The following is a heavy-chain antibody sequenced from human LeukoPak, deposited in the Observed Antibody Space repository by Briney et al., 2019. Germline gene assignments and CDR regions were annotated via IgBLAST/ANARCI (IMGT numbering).Heavy chain of an antibody. CDR2: IGRDGSVR. CDR1: GFSFSTYW. V-gene: IGHV3-7*01. Sequence: GGSLRLSCSASGFSFSTYWMSWVRQTPETGLEFVANIGRDGSVRNYMDSLRGRSTISRDNAKKSMYLEINSLRADDTAVYYCARDPGSSSFDLWGRGALVTVSS. CDR3: ARDPGSSSFDL. J-gene: IGHJ4*02. D-gene: IGHD6-13*01.